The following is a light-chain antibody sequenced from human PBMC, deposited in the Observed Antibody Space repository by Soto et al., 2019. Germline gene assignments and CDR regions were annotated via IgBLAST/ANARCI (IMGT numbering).Light chain of an antibody. CDR2: GAS. J-gene: IGKJ3*01. CDR1: QNILTY. CDR3: QQTYRSPFT. V-gene: IGKV1-39*01. Sequence: DIQMTQSPSSLSASVGDNVTMSCRASQNILTYLNWYQQNPGRAPKLLIFGASILQDGVPSRFSGIGSGTEFTLTITSLRPEDFATYFCQQTYRSPFTFDPGTKVDVK.